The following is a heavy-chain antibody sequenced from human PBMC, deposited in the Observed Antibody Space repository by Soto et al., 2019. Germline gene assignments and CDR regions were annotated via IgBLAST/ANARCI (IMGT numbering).Heavy chain of an antibody. V-gene: IGHV3-23*01. CDR1: GFTFSSYA. J-gene: IGHJ6*02. D-gene: IGHD3-10*01. CDR3: AKEFMVRGVPPLSFGMDV. CDR2: ISGSGGST. Sequence: PGGSLRLSCPASGFTFSSYAMSWVRQAPGKGLEWVSGISGSGGSTYYADPVKGRFTISRDNSKNTLYLQVNSLRAEDTALYYCAKEFMVRGVPPLSFGMDVWGQGTTVTVSS.